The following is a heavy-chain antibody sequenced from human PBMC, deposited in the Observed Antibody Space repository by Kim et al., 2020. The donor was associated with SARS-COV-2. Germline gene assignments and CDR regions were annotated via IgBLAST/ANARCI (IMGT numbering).Heavy chain of an antibody. Sequence: ASVKVSCKASGYTFTSYGISWVRQAPGQGLEWMGWISAYNGNTNYAQKLQGRVTMTTDTSTSTAYMELRSLRSDDTGVYYCARDIPYYGSGSYYLYFDYWGQGTLVTVSS. D-gene: IGHD3-10*01. CDR2: ISAYNGNT. CDR3: ARDIPYYGSGSYYLYFDY. J-gene: IGHJ4*02. V-gene: IGHV1-18*01. CDR1: GYTFTSYG.